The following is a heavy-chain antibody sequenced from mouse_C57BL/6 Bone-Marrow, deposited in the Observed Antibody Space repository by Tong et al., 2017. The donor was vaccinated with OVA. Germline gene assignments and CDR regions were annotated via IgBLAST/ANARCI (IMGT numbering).Heavy chain of an antibody. CDR1: GFTFNTYA. Sequence: EVQLQESGGGLVQPKGSLKLSCAASGFTFNTYAMHWVRQAPGKGLEWVARMRSKSSNYATYYADSVKDRFTISRDDSQSMLYLQMNNLKTEDTAMYYCVRDPGDYDVWFAYWGQGTLVTVSA. CDR2: MRSKSSNYAT. CDR3: VRDPGDYDVWFAY. D-gene: IGHD2-4*01. V-gene: IGHV10-3*01. J-gene: IGHJ3*01.